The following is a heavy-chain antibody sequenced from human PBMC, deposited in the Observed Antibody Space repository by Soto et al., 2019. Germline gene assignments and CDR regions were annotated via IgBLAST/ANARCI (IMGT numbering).Heavy chain of an antibody. Sequence: QVQLVQSGAEVKKPGASVKVSCKASGYTFTSYGISWVRQAPGQGLEWMGWISAYNGNTNYAQKLQGRVTMTTDTSTGTAYRGPRSRRSDVTAGYYCAGAIDVILTGKWPWAGGIDYWGQGTLVTVSS. CDR3: AGAIDVILTGKWPWAGGIDY. CDR2: ISAYNGNT. CDR1: GYTFTSYG. J-gene: IGHJ4*02. V-gene: IGHV1-18*01. D-gene: IGHD3-9*01.